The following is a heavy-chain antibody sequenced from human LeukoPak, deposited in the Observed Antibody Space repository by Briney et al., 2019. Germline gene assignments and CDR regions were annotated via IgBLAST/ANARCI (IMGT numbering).Heavy chain of an antibody. CDR3: AIDSAQQPLTPFDY. CDR2: ISGSGGST. Sequence: GGSLRLSCAASGFTFSSYAMSWVRQAPGKGLEWVSAISGSGGSTYYADSVKGRFTISRDNSKNTLYLQMNSLRAEDTAVYYCAIDSAQQPLTPFDYWGQGTLVTVSS. J-gene: IGHJ4*02. V-gene: IGHV3-23*01. D-gene: IGHD6-25*01. CDR1: GFTFSSYA.